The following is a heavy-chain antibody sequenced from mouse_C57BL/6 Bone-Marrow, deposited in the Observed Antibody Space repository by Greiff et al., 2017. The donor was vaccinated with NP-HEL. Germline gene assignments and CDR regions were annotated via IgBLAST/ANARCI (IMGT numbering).Heavy chain of an antibody. CDR3: ARYLEYCGSSYAGWFAY. J-gene: IGHJ3*01. D-gene: IGHD1-1*01. CDR2: ILPGSGST. V-gene: IGHV1-9*01. CDR1: GYTFTGYW. Sequence: LKESGASVKLSCKATGYTFTGYWIEWVKQRPGHGLECIGEILPGSGSTNYNEKFKGKATFTADTSSNTAYMQLSSLTTEDSAIYYCARYLEYCGSSYAGWFAYWGQGTLVTVSA.